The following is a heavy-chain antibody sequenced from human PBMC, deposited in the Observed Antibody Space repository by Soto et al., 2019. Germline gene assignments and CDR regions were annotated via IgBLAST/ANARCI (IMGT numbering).Heavy chain of an antibody. D-gene: IGHD4-17*01. CDR3: ARNYGDYRYYYGMDV. J-gene: IGHJ6*02. CDR2: IIPLFGTA. V-gene: IGHV1-69*12. Sequence: QVQLGQSGAEVKKPGSSVKVSCKASGGTFSSYAISWVRQAPGQGLEWMAGIIPLFGTADYAQKFQGRVTSTAEESTSTAYRELSSLSSEDTAVYYCARNYGDYRYYYGMDVWGQGTTVTVSS. CDR1: GGTFSSYA.